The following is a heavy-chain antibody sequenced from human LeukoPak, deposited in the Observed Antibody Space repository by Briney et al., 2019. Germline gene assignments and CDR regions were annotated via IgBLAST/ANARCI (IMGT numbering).Heavy chain of an antibody. Sequence: PGGSLRLSCVASGFTFDDYGMNWVRQAPGKGLEWVANIKEDGSDKNYVDSVKGRFTISRDNAKNSLYLQMNSLRAEDTAIYYCARDAAYGYDRFDYWGQGTQVTVSS. CDR1: GFTFDDYG. D-gene: IGHD5-18*01. CDR3: ARDAAYGYDRFDY. V-gene: IGHV3-7*01. CDR2: IKEDGSDK. J-gene: IGHJ4*02.